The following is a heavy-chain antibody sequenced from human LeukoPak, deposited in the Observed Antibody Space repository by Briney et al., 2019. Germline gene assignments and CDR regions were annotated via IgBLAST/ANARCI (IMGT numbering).Heavy chain of an antibody. D-gene: IGHD3-22*01. CDR3: ARAADSSGYYDY. J-gene: IGHJ4*02. V-gene: IGHV3-30*03. Sequence: GGSLRLSCAASGFTFSSYGMHWVRQAPGKGLEWVAGISFDGSEKHFADSVKGRFTISRDNSKNTVYLQMNSLRDEDTAVYYCARAADSSGYYDYWGQGTLVTVSS. CDR1: GFTFSSYG. CDR2: ISFDGSEK.